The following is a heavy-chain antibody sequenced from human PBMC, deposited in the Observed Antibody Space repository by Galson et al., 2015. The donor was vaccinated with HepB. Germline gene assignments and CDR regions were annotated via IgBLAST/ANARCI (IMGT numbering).Heavy chain of an antibody. V-gene: IGHV3-11*06. J-gene: IGHJ6*03. CDR1: GFTFSDYY. CDR3: ARRLDYYDSSGYYYYYYMDV. D-gene: IGHD3-22*01. Sequence: SLRLSCAASGFTFSDYYMSWIRQAPGKGLEWVSYISSSSSYTNYADSVKGRFTISRDNAKNSLYLQMNSLRAEDTAVYYCARRLDYYDSSGYYYYYYMDVRGKGTTVTVSS. CDR2: ISSSSSYT.